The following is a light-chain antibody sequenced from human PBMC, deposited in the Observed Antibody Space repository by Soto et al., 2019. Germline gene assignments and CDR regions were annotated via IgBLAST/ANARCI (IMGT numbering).Light chain of an antibody. CDR3: SSYTSSTSFV. CDR1: SRDVGGYNY. CDR2: DVT. J-gene: IGLJ1*01. Sequence: QSALTQPASVSGSPGQSITISCTGTSRDVGGYNYVAWYQQHPGKAPKIMIYDVTNRPSGVSNRFSGSKSGNTASLTISGLQAEDEADYYCSSYTSSTSFVFGSGTKVTDL. V-gene: IGLV2-14*01.